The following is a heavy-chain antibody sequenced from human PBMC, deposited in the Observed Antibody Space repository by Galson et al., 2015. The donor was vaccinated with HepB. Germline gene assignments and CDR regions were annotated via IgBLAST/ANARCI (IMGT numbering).Heavy chain of an antibody. D-gene: IGHD3-16*01. V-gene: IGHV3-33*01. CDR2: IWYDGTYK. J-gene: IGHJ4*02. CDR1: GFTFTSFN. Sequence: SLRLSCAASGFTFTSFNMHWVRQAPGKGLEWVAIIWYDGTYKYYADSVKGRFTISREDSKNTLYLQMNRLRAEDTAVYYCARLSLGGGFDYWGQGTLVNVSS. CDR3: ARLSLGGGFDY.